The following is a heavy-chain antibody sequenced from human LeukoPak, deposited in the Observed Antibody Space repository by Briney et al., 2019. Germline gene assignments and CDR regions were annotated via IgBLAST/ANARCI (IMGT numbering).Heavy chain of an antibody. Sequence: NPGGSLLLSCAASGFTFSSYSMNWVRPAPGKGLEWVSSISSSSSYIYYADSVKGRFTISRDNAKNSLYLQMNSLRAEDTAVYYCARDALQQLVHGPNDYWGQGTLVTVSS. CDR3: ARDALQQLVHGPNDY. CDR2: ISSSSSYI. D-gene: IGHD6-13*01. J-gene: IGHJ4*02. V-gene: IGHV3-21*01. CDR1: GFTFSSYS.